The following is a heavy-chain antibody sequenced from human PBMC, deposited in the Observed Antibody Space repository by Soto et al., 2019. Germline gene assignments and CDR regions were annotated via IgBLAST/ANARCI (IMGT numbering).Heavy chain of an antibody. J-gene: IGHJ4*02. V-gene: IGHV3-73*02. CDR3: PTQLGV. D-gene: IGHD3-16*01. CDR2: IRSKANSYAT. Sequence: EVQLVESGGGLVQPGGSLKLSCAASGFTFSGSAMHWVRQASGKGLEWVGRIRSKANSYATAYAASVKGRFTISRDDSQNTSYLQMNSLKTTYTAVYYCPTQLGVWGQGTLVTVSS. CDR1: GFTFSGSA.